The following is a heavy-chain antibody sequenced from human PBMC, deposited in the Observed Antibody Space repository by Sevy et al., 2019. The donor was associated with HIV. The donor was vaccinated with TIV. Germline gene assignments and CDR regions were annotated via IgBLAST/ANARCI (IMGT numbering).Heavy chain of an antibody. Sequence: SETLSLTCAVYGGSFSGYYWSWIRRPPGKGLEWIGEINHSGSTNYNPSLMSRVTISVDTSKNQFSLKLSSVTAADTAVYYCARGTRYSSGWYQTRDYFDYWGQGTLVTVSS. CDR2: INHSGST. CDR3: ARGTRYSSGWYQTRDYFDY. D-gene: IGHD6-19*01. J-gene: IGHJ4*02. V-gene: IGHV4-34*01. CDR1: GGSFSGYY.